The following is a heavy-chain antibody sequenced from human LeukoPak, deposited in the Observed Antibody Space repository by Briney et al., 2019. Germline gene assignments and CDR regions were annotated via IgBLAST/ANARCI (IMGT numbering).Heavy chain of an antibody. CDR3: ARGAGDSGGQRAFDI. D-gene: IGHD1-26*01. CDR1: GGTFSNYA. Sequence: GSSVKVSCKASGGTFSNYAISWVRQAPGQGLEWMGGIIPIFATTNYAQKFQGRVTITTGESTSTAYMELSRLRSDDTAVYYCARGAGDSGGQRAFDIWGQGTMVTVSS. CDR2: IIPIFATT. J-gene: IGHJ3*02. V-gene: IGHV1-69*05.